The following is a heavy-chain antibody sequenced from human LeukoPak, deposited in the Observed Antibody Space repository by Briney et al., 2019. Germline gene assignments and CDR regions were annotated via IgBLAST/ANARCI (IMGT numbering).Heavy chain of an antibody. CDR2: ISGDGGST. D-gene: IGHD3-16*02. V-gene: IGHV3-43*02. CDR3: ASLRLGELSPWEV. Sequence: GESLRLSCAASGFTFDDYAMHWVRQAPGKGLEWVSLISGDGGSTYYADSVKGRFTISRDNSKNSLYLQMNSLRTEDTALYYCASLRLGELSPWEVWGQGTLVTVSS. CDR1: GFTFDDYA. J-gene: IGHJ4*02.